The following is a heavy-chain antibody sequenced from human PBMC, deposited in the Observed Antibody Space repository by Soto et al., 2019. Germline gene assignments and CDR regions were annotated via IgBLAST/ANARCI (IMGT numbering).Heavy chain of an antibody. CDR3: ARVGGSYYGDPTYYFDY. J-gene: IGHJ4*02. CDR1: GGTFSSYA. V-gene: IGHV1-69*13. Sequence: SVKVSCKASGGTFSSYAISWVRQAPGQGLEWMGGIIPIFGTANYAQKFQGRVTITADESTSTAYMELSSLRSEDTAVYYCARVGGSYYGDPTYYFDYWGQGTLVTVSS. D-gene: IGHD4-17*01. CDR2: IIPIFGTA.